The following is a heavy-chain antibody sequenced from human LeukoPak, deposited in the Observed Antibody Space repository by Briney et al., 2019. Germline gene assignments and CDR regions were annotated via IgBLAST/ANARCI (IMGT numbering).Heavy chain of an antibody. Sequence: GSGPTLVKPTQTLTLTCTFSGFSLSTSGVGVGWIRQPPGKALEWLALIYWDDDKRYSPSLKSRLTITKDTSKNQVVLTMTNMDPVDTATYYCAHRGIMVRGVPNWFDPWGQGTLATVSS. CDR1: GFSLSTSGVG. J-gene: IGHJ5*02. D-gene: IGHD3-10*01. CDR3: AHRGIMVRGVPNWFDP. CDR2: IYWDDDK. V-gene: IGHV2-5*02.